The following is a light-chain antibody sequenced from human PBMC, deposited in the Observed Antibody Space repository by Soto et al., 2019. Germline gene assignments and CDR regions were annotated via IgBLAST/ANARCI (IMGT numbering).Light chain of an antibody. J-gene: IGKJ1*01. CDR2: AAS. CDR3: HQYNNWPWT. CDR1: QSVSSK. Sequence: VLSQSPPTLSLSPGKRDTLPCSASQSVSSKLAWYQQKPGQAPRLLIYAASTRAAGVPVRFSGSGSETEFTLTIRSLQSEDFALYYCHQYNNWPWTFGQGTKVNIK. V-gene: IGKV3-15*01.